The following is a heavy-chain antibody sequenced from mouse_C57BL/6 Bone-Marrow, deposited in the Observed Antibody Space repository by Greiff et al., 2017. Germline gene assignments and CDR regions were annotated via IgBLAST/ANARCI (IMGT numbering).Heavy chain of an antibody. J-gene: IGHJ3*01. D-gene: IGHD2-1*01. Sequence: EVQGVESGGGLVQPGGSLKLSCAASGFTFSDYYMYWVRQTPEKRLEWVAYISNGGGSTYYPDTVKGRFTISIDNAKNTLYLQMSRLKSEDTAMYYCAREGVYYASFAYWGQGTLVTVSA. CDR2: ISNGGGST. CDR3: AREGVYYASFAY. V-gene: IGHV5-12*01. CDR1: GFTFSDYY.